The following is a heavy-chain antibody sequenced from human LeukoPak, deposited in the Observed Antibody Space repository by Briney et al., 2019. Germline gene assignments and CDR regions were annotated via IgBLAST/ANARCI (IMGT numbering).Heavy chain of an antibody. J-gene: IGHJ4*02. CDR2: ISNSSSYI. Sequence: GGSLRLSCGASGFAFSSYSMNWVRQAPGKGLEWVSSISNSSSYIYYADSVKGRFTISRDNAKNSLYLQMNSLRAEDTAVYYCAREPEYSSSSGFDYWGQGTLVTVPP. D-gene: IGHD6-6*01. CDR3: AREPEYSSSSGFDY. CDR1: GFAFSSYS. V-gene: IGHV3-21*01.